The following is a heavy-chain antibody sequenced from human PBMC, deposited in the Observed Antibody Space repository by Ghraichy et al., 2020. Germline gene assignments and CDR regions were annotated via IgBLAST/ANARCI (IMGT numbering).Heavy chain of an antibody. CDR3: ARRIAAAGTYYYYYGMDV. CDR1: GGSISSYY. D-gene: IGHD6-13*01. V-gene: IGHV4-59*01. Sequence: SETLSLTCTVSGGSISSYYWSWIRQPPEKGLEWIGYIYYSGSTNYNPSLKSRVTISVDTSKNQFSLKLSSVTAADTAVYYCARRIAAAGTYYYYYGMDVWGQGTTVTVSS. CDR2: IYYSGST. J-gene: IGHJ6*02.